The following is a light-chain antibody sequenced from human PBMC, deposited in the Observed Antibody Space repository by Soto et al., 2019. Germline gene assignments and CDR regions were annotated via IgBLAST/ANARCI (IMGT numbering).Light chain of an antibody. J-gene: IGLJ1*01. CDR3: QSYDTSLSGYV. CDR2: AYN. CDR1: SSNIGAGYD. Sequence: QSVLTQPPSVSRAPGHRVTISCTGTSSNIGAGYDVHWYQQLPGTAPRLLIQAYNTRPSGVPDRFSGSKSGASASLDITGLQTDDEADYYCQSYDTSLSGYVFGFGTKVTVL. V-gene: IGLV1-40*01.